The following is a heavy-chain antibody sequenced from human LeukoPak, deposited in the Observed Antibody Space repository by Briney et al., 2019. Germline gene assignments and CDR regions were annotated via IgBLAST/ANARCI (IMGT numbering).Heavy chain of an antibody. Sequence: GGSLRLSCAASGFTFSSYAMHWVRQAPGEGLEWVAVISYDGSNKYYADSVKGRFTISRDNSKNTLYLQMNSLRAEDTAVYYCARDPYYDSSGYYSKWFDPWGQGTLVTVSS. CDR3: ARDPYYDSSGYYSKWFDP. J-gene: IGHJ5*02. CDR1: GFTFSSYA. V-gene: IGHV3-30-3*01. CDR2: ISYDGSNK. D-gene: IGHD3-22*01.